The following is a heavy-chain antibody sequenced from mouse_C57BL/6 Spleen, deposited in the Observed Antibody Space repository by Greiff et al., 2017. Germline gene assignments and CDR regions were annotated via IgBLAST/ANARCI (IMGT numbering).Heavy chain of an antibody. CDR1: GYTFTDYY. J-gene: IGHJ1*03. Sequence: EVQLQQSGPVLVKPGASVKMSCKASGYTFTDYYMNWVKQSHGKSLEWIGVINPYNGGTSYNQKFKGKATLTVDKSSSTAYMELNSLTSEDSAVYYCSFITTVVATRYFDVWGTGTTVTVAS. CDR2: INPYNGGT. CDR3: SFITTVVATRYFDV. V-gene: IGHV1-19*01. D-gene: IGHD1-1*01.